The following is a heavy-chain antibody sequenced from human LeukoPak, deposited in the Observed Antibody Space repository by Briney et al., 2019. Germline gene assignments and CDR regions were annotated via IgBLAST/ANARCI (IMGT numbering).Heavy chain of an antibody. CDR1: GYTFTSYA. J-gene: IGHJ5*02. D-gene: IGHD3-10*01. Sequence: ASVKVSCKASGYTFTSYAMNWVRQAPGQGLEWMGWINTNTGSPTYAQGFTGRFVFSLDTSVSTAYLQISSLKAEDTAVYYCARGAVVREELINWFDPWGQGTLVTVSS. V-gene: IGHV7-4-1*02. CDR2: INTNTGSP. CDR3: ARGAVVREELINWFDP.